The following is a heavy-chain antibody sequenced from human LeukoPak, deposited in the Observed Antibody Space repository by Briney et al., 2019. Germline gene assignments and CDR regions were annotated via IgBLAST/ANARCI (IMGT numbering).Heavy chain of an antibody. CDR3: ARDIPYCGGGCHDAFDI. CDR1: GYTFTSYY. CDR2: IRPITDSS. V-gene: IGHV1-46*01. J-gene: IGHJ3*02. Sequence: ASVKVSCKASGYTFTSYYMHWVRQAPGLGLEWMGIIRPITDSSTYAQKFQGRVTMTRDMSTSTFYMELSSLRSEDTAVYYCARDIPYCGGGCHDAFDIWGQGTMVTVSS. D-gene: IGHD2-21*02.